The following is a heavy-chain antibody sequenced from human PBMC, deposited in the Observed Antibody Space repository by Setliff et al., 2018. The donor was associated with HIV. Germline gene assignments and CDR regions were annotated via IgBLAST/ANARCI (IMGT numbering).Heavy chain of an antibody. V-gene: IGHV4-34*01. D-gene: IGHD1-26*01. Sequence: PSETLSLTCAVYGESFSGYYWSWIRQPPGKGLEWIGEINHSGSTNYNPSLESRVTISVDTSKNQFSLKVNSVTAADTAVYYCARGHGVYSGSYLAVYFDYWGQGTLVTVSS. J-gene: IGHJ4*02. CDR2: INHSGST. CDR1: GESFSGYY. CDR3: ARGHGVYSGSYLAVYFDY.